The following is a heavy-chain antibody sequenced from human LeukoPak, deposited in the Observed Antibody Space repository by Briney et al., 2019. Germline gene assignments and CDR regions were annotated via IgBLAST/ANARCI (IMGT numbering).Heavy chain of an antibody. CDR2: INHSGST. CDR3: AREWLRPDAFDI. CDR1: GGSFSGYY. Sequence: KSSETLSLTCAVYGGSFSGYYWSWIRQPPGKGLEWIGEINHSGSTNYNPSLKSRVTISVDTSKNQFSLKLSSVTAADTAVYYCAREWLRPDAFDIWGQGTMDTVSS. J-gene: IGHJ3*02. D-gene: IGHD6-19*01. V-gene: IGHV4-34*01.